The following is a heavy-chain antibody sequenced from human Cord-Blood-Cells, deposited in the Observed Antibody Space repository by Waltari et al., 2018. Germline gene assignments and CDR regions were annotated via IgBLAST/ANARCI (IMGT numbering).Heavy chain of an antibody. D-gene: IGHD1-1*01. CDR3: ATTHTAEGWNHDAFDI. CDR1: GGSFSGYY. Sequence: QVQLQQWGAGLLKPSETLSLTCAVYGGSFSGYYWSWIRQPPGKGLEWVGEINPSRSTNYNPSLKSRVTISVDTSKSQFSLKLSSVTAADTAVYYCATTHTAEGWNHDAFDIWGQGTMVTVSS. CDR2: INPSRST. J-gene: IGHJ3*02. V-gene: IGHV4-34*01.